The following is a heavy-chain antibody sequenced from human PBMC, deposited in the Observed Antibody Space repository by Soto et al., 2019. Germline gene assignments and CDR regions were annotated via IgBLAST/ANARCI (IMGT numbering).Heavy chain of an antibody. J-gene: IGHJ5*02. CDR3: ARGRTKGGYKT. Sequence: ASVKVSCKASVYTFTSYGISWVRPAPGQGLEWMGWISAYNGNTNYAQKLQGRVTMTRNTSISTAYMERSSLRAEDTAVYYCARGRTKGGYKTWGQGTLVTVSS. CDR1: VYTFTSYG. CDR2: ISAYNGNT. D-gene: IGHD5-12*01. V-gene: IGHV1-18*04.